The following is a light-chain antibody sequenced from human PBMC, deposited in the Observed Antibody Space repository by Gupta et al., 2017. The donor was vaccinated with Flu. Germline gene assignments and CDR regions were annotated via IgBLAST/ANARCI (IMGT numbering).Light chain of an antibody. CDR3: QQEGSSPMD. J-gene: IGKJ4*01. CDR1: QSVNSNY. Sequence: EIVLTQSPCPLSLSPGERATLSCRASQSVNSNYLAWYQQKPGQAPRLLIYGASSRATDTPDRFSGSGSGTXFTLTIXRLEPEDFAVYYCQQEGSSPMDFGXGTKVEIK. CDR2: GAS. V-gene: IGKV3-20*01.